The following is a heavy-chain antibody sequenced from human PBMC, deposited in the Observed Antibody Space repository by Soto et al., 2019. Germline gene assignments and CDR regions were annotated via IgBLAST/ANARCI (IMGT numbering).Heavy chain of an antibody. D-gene: IGHD3-9*01. CDR3: ASTRLGYFDQTVLDY. V-gene: IGHV1-3*01. CDR1: GYTFTSYA. J-gene: IGHJ4*02. CDR2: INAGNGNT. Sequence: ASVKVSCKASGYTFTSYAIHWVRQAPGQRLEWMGWINAGNGNTKYSQKFQGRVTITRDTSASTAYMELSSLRSEDTAVYYCASTRLGYFDQTVLDYWGQGTLVTVSS.